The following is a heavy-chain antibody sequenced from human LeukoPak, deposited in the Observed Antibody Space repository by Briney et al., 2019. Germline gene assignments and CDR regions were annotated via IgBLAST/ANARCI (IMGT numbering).Heavy chain of an antibody. CDR3: AREYHDSSGYLDY. CDR2: ASDSGRNT. D-gene: IGHD3-22*01. CDR1: GFTFRRYG. J-gene: IGHJ4*02. V-gene: IGHV3-23*01. Sequence: GGSLRLSCAASGFTFRRYGMTRVRQAPGKGLDWVSSASDSGRNTYYADSVKGRFTISRDNSRNTLYLQMNSLRAEDTAVYYCAREYHDSSGYLDYWGQGTLVTVSS.